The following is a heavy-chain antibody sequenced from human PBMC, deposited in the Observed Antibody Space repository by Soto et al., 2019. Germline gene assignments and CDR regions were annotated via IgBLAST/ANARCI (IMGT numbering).Heavy chain of an antibody. J-gene: IGHJ3*02. CDR1: GGTFSSYA. CDR2: IYPGDSDT. Sequence: GASVKVSCKASGGTFSSYAISWVRQAPGQGLEWMGIIYPGDSDTRYSPSFQGQVTISADKSISTAYLQWSSLKASDTAMYYCARQINGDPDAFDIWGQGTMVTVSS. D-gene: IGHD4-17*01. CDR3: ARQINGDPDAFDI. V-gene: IGHV5-51*01.